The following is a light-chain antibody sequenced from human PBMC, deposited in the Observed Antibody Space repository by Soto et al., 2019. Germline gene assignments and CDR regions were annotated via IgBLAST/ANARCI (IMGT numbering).Light chain of an antibody. CDR3: QSYDSSRSGSGV. CDR1: SSNLGAGYD. J-gene: IGLJ3*02. Sequence: QSVLTQPPSVSGAPGQRVTISCTGSSSNLGAGYDVHWYQQLPGTAPKLLIYANDNRPSGVPDRFSGSKYGSSASLVITGLQAEDEADYYCQSYDSSRSGSGVFGGGTKLTVL. CDR2: AND. V-gene: IGLV1-40*01.